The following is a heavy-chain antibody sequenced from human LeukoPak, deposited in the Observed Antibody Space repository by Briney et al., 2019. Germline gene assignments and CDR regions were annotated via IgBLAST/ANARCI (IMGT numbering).Heavy chain of an antibody. J-gene: IGHJ4*02. CDR1: GFTFSSYA. V-gene: IGHV3-23*01. CDR3: ANGRYYYDSSGMVY. D-gene: IGHD3-22*01. Sequence: PGGSPRLSCAASGFTFSSYAMSWVRQAPGKGLEWVSAISGSGGSTYYADSVKGRFTISRDNSKNTLYLQMNSLRAEDTAAYYCANGRYYYDSSGMVYWGQGTLVTVSS. CDR2: ISGSGGST.